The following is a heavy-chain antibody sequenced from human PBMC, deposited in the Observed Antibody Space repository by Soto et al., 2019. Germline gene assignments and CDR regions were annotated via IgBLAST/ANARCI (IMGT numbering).Heavy chain of an antibody. V-gene: IGHV3-23*01. CDR3: AKVGLATDGDYF. D-gene: IGHD2-8*02. J-gene: IGHJ4*02. CDR2: ISGGGQSA. Sequence: LRLSCAVSGFNISNHAMTWVRQAPGEGLEWVAVISGGGQSAHYVDSVKGRFTISRDNSRNIVFLQMNSLRIEDTALYFCAKVGLATDGDYFWGQGTVVTVSS. CDR1: GFNISNHA.